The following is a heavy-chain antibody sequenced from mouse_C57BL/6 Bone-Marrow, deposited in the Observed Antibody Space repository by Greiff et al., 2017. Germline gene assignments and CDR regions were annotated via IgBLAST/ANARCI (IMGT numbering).Heavy chain of an antibody. CDR3: ARRKGYVNY. D-gene: IGHD2-2*01. Sequence: QVQLKQSGAELARPGASVKLSCKASGYTFTSYGISWVKQRTGQGLEWIGEIYPRSGNTYYNEKFKGKATLTADKSSSTAYMELRSLTSEDSAVYFCARRKGYVNYGGQGTTLTVSS. J-gene: IGHJ2*01. CDR2: IYPRSGNT. CDR1: GYTFTSYG. V-gene: IGHV1-81*01.